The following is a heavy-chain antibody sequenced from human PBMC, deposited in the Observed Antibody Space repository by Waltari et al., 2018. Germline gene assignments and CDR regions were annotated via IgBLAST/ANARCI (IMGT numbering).Heavy chain of an antibody. V-gene: IGHV4-39*01. D-gene: IGHD6-25*01. CDR2: INSSKGN. Sequence: QLQLQESGPGLVKPSENLSLTCTGSGGSISSSSYYLGWIRQPPGKRLEWIGSINSSKGNNKYPPLKRRVTTSADTSKNRFAQMLSAVTAADAAVYYCGGLLYSSATLDIWGQGTLVTVSS. J-gene: IGHJ4*02. CDR1: GGSISSSSYY. CDR3: GGLLYSSATLDI.